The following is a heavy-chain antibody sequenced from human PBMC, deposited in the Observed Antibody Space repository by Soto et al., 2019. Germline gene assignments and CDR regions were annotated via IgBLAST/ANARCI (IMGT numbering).Heavy chain of an antibody. D-gene: IGHD3-22*01. CDR2: IIPIFGTA. CDR3: ARALYYYDSSGQNNWFEP. J-gene: IGHJ5*02. V-gene: IGHV1-69*13. Sequence: ASVKVSCKGSGGTFSSYAISWVRQAPGQGLEWMGGIIPIFGTANYAQKFQGRVTITADESTSTAYMELSSLRSEDTAVYYCARALYYYDSSGQNNWFEPWGQGTLVTVSS. CDR1: GGTFSSYA.